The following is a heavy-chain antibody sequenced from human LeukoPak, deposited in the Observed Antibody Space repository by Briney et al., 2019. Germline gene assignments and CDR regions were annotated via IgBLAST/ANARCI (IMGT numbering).Heavy chain of an antibody. J-gene: IGHJ4*02. CDR1: ESTFSTYG. CDR2: ISYDGSYK. D-gene: IGHD6-13*01. V-gene: IGHV3-30*18. CDR3: AKDRYSGLNTIDY. Sequence: PGRSLRLSCAASESTFSTYGMHWVRQAPGKGLEWVAVISYDGSYKFYADSVKGRFTISRDNSKSTLYLQMNGLRAEDTAVYYCAKDRYSGLNTIDYWGQGTLVTVSS.